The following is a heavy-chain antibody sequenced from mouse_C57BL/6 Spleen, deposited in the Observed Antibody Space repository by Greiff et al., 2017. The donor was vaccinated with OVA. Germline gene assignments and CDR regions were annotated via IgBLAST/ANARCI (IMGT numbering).Heavy chain of an antibody. J-gene: IGHJ3*01. CDR1: GYTFTSYW. D-gene: IGHD1-1*01. Sequence: VQLQQPGAELVMPGASVKLSCKASGYTFTSYWMHWVKQRPGQGLEWIGEIDPSDSYTNYNQKFKGKSTLTVDKSSSTAYMQLSSLTSEDSAVYYCARGGGSSYDWFAYWGQGTLVTVSA. V-gene: IGHV1-69*01. CDR2: IDPSDSYT. CDR3: ARGGGSSYDWFAY.